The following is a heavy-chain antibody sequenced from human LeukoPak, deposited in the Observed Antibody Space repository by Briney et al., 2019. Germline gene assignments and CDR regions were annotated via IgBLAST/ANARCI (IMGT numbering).Heavy chain of an antibody. V-gene: IGHV4-39*02. Sequence: PSETLSLTCTVSGGSISSGSYYWGWVRQPPGKGLEWIGSFHYSGSTYYNPSLKSRVTISVDTSKNQFSLKLSSVTAADTAVYYCARDRTTTSYYFDYWGQGTLVTVSS. D-gene: IGHD4-17*01. J-gene: IGHJ4*02. CDR2: FHYSGST. CDR3: ARDRTTTSYYFDY. CDR1: GGSISSGSYY.